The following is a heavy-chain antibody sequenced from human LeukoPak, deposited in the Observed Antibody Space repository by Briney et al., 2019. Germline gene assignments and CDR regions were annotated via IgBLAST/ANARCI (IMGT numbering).Heavy chain of an antibody. CDR1: GVSVSDGRYY. D-gene: IGHD2-2*01. V-gene: IGHV4-31*03. CDR3: ATPYCSSISCLDVFNM. J-gene: IGHJ3*02. CDR2: KYYSGSA. Sequence: KPSETLPLTCSVSGVSVSDGRYYWTWIRQHPGKGLEWIGYKYYSGSAKYNPSLKSRLTISIDTSKNQFSLHLSSVTAADTATYYCATPYCSSISCLDVFNMWGQGTRVTVSS.